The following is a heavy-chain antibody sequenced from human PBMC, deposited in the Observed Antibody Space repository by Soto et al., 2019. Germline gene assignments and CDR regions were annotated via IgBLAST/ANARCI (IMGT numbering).Heavy chain of an antibody. D-gene: IGHD3-3*01. V-gene: IGHV1-2*04. Sequence: ASVKVSCKASGYTFTGYYMHWVRQAPGQGLEWMGWINPNSGGTNYAQKFQGWVTMTRDTSISTAYMELSRLRSDDTAVYYCAREVPYYDFWSGYYTGLDVWGQWTTVTVSS. J-gene: IGHJ6*02. CDR3: AREVPYYDFWSGYYTGLDV. CDR1: GYTFTGYY. CDR2: INPNSGGT.